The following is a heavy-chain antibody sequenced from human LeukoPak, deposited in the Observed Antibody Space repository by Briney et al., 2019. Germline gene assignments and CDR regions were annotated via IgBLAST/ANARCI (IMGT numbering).Heavy chain of an antibody. D-gene: IGHD6-13*01. CDR1: GFTFSSYA. J-gene: IGHJ6*02. V-gene: IGHV3-23*01. CDR2: ISGSGGST. CDR3: AKDPWIAAVPKGMDV. Sequence: GGSLRLSCAASGFTFSSYAMSWVRQAPGKGLEWVSAISGSGGSTYYADSAKGRFTISRDNSKNTPYLQMNSLRAEDTAVYYCAKDPWIAAVPKGMDVWGQGTMVTVSS.